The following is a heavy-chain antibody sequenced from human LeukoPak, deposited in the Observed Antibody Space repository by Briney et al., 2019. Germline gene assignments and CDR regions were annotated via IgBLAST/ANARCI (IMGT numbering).Heavy chain of an antibody. D-gene: IGHD5-12*01. Sequence: PAETLSLTCAVYGGSFSGYYWSWLRQPPGKGLEWIGEINHSGSTNYNPSLKSRVTISVDTSKNQFSLKLSSVTAADTAVYYCARQRLGGYLRVGAYYFDYWGQGTLVTVSS. J-gene: IGHJ4*02. CDR2: INHSGST. CDR3: ARQRLGGYLRVGAYYFDY. V-gene: IGHV4-34*01. CDR1: GGSFSGYY.